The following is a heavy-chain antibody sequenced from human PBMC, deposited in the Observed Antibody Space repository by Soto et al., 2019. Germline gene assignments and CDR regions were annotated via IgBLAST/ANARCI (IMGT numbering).Heavy chain of an antibody. Sequence: KTSETLSLTCAVYGGSFSAYHWSWIRQPPGKGLEWIVEINHSGSTKYNPSLKSRVTISVDTSKNQFSLKLSSVTAADTAVYYCARGMGAENTFYYYFGMDVWGQGTTVTVSS. CDR1: GGSFSAYH. CDR2: INHSGST. CDR3: ARGMGAENTFYYYFGMDV. V-gene: IGHV4-34*01. D-gene: IGHD3-16*01. J-gene: IGHJ6*02.